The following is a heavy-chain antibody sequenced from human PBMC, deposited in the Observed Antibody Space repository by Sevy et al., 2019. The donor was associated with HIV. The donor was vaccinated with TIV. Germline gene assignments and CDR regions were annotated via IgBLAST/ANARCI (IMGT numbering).Heavy chain of an antibody. CDR1: GFTFSSYA. Sequence: GGSLKLSCAASGFTFSSYAMSWVRQAPGKGLEWVSAISGSGGSTYYADSVKGRFTISRDNSKNTLYLQMNSLRAEDTAVYYCAKRKRYYGSGSYGDYWGQGTLVTVSS. CDR2: ISGSGGST. V-gene: IGHV3-23*01. CDR3: AKRKRYYGSGSYGDY. J-gene: IGHJ4*02. D-gene: IGHD3-10*01.